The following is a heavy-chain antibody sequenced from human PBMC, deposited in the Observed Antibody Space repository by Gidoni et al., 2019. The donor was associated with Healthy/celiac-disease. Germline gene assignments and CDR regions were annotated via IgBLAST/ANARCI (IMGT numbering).Heavy chain of an antibody. V-gene: IGHV4-39*01. Sequence: QLQLQESGPGLVKPSETLSLTCTVSGGSISSSSYYWGWIRQPPGKGLEWIGSIYYSGNTYYNPSLKSRVTISVDTSKNQFSLKLSSVTAADTAVYYCARTVTTFFFDYWGQGTLVTVSS. CDR2: IYYSGNT. D-gene: IGHD4-17*01. J-gene: IGHJ4*02. CDR1: GGSISSSSYY. CDR3: ARTVTTFFFDY.